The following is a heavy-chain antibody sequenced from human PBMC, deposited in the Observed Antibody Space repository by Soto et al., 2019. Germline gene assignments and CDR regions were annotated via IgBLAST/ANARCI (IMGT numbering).Heavy chain of an antibody. CDR1: GFTVSSNY. J-gene: IGHJ6*02. V-gene: IGHV3-53*01. CDR2: IYSGGST. D-gene: IGHD6-13*01. CDR3: ARESWSISTYYYGMDV. Sequence: GGSLRLSCAASGFTVSSNYMSWVRQAPGKGLEWVSVIYSGGSTYYADSVKGRFTISRVNSKNTLYLQMNSLRAEDTAVYYCARESWSISTYYYGMDVWGQGTTVTVSS.